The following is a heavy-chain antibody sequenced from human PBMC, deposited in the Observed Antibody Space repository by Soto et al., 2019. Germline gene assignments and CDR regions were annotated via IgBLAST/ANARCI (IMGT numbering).Heavy chain of an antibody. Sequence: GASVKVSCKASGGTFSSYAISWVRQAPGQGLEWMGGIIPIFGTANYAQKFQGRVTITADESTSTAYMELSSLRSEDTAVYYCARVPRRGYDFWSGYYVDYYYYGMDVWGQGTTVTVSS. D-gene: IGHD3-3*01. CDR3: ARVPRRGYDFWSGYYVDYYYYGMDV. J-gene: IGHJ6*02. CDR2: IIPIFGTA. CDR1: GGTFSSYA. V-gene: IGHV1-69*13.